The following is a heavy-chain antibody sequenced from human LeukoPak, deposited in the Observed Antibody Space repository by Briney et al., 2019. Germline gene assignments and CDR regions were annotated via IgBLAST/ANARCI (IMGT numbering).Heavy chain of an antibody. CDR1: GYTFTSYA. Sequence: GSVKVSCKASGYTFTSYAIHWVRRAPGQRLEWMGWINADNGDTKYSQKFQGRVTIARDTSASTAYMELSSLRSEDTAVYYCARDRGGTGDFDYWGQGTLVTVSS. CDR3: ARDRGGTGDFDY. CDR2: INADNGDT. V-gene: IGHV1-3*01. J-gene: IGHJ4*02. D-gene: IGHD1-1*01.